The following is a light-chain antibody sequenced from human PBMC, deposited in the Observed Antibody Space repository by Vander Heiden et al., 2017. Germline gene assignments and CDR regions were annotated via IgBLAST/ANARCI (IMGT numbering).Light chain of an antibody. CDR2: GAT. Sequence: ILIAQSPATLSLSAGERATLSCRASQSISINLAWYQQKPGQAPRLLMYGATMRATGISGRFSGSGSGTEFTLTISSLQSEDFAIYYCQQYNNWPRTFGQGTKVEIK. J-gene: IGKJ1*01. V-gene: IGKV3-15*01. CDR3: QQYNNWPRT. CDR1: QSISIN.